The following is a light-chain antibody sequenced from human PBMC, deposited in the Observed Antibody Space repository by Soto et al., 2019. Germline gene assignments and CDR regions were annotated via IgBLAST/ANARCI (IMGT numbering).Light chain of an antibody. J-gene: IGKJ3*01. V-gene: IGKV1-5*01. Sequence: DIQMTQSPSTLSASVGDRVTITCRASQSISSWLAWYQQKPGKAPKLLIYDASSLESGVPSRFSGSGSGTDFTLTISSLQPEDVATYYCQKSNSAPFTFGPGTKVDIK. CDR3: QKSNSAPFT. CDR2: DAS. CDR1: QSISSW.